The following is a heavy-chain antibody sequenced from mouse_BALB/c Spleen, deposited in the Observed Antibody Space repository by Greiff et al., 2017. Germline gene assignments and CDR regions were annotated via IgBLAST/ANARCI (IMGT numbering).Heavy chain of an antibody. Sequence: EVQGVESGGGLVQPGGSRKLSWAASGFTFSSFGMHWVRQAPEKGLEWVAYISSGSSTIYYADTVKGRFTISRDNPKNTLFLQMTSLRSEDTAMYYCARWGGYFDYWGQGTTLTVSS. CDR3: ARWGGYFDY. V-gene: IGHV5-17*02. CDR2: ISSGSSTI. CDR1: GFTFSSFG. J-gene: IGHJ2*01.